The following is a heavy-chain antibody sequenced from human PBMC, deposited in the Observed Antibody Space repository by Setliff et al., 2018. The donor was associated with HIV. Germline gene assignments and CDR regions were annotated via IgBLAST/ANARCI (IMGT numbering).Heavy chain of an antibody. CDR1: GYSFTTYW. CDR3: ARAPNSPYYSNFWYADH. J-gene: IGHJ5*02. D-gene: IGHD3-22*01. V-gene: IGHV5-51*01. Sequence: PGESLKISCKTYGYSFTTYWIGWVRQMPGKGLEWMALLYPGDSDIRYSPSFQSQVTVSADKSIGTAYLQWNSLKASDTALYFCARAPNSPYYSNFWYADHWGQGTLVTVSS. CDR2: LYPGDSDI.